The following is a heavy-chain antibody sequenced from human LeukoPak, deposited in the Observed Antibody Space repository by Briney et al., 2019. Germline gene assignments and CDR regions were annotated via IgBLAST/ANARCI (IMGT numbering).Heavy chain of an antibody. CDR1: GGSISSYY. Sequence: PSETLSLTCTVSGGSISSYYWSWIRQPPGKGLEWIGYIYYSGNTNYNPSLKSRVTISVDTSKNQFSLKLSSVTAADTAVYYCARGDTAMVSYWFDPWGQGTLVTVSS. CDR3: ARGDTAMVSYWFDP. CDR2: IYYSGNT. V-gene: IGHV4-59*01. J-gene: IGHJ5*02. D-gene: IGHD5-18*01.